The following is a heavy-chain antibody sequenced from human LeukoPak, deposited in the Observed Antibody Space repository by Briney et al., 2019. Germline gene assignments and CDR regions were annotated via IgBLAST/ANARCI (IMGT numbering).Heavy chain of an antibody. J-gene: IGHJ4*02. V-gene: IGHV3-53*01. CDR3: ARGRQYSSAWDVFDY. Sequence: PGGSPRLSCAASGFTVSTNYMSWVRQAPGKGLEWVSVIYSGGSTYYADSVKGRLTISRDNSKNTLYLQVNSLRAEDTAVYYCARGRQYSSAWDVFDYWGQGTLVTVSS. CDR1: GFTVSTNY. CDR2: IYSGGST. D-gene: IGHD6-19*01.